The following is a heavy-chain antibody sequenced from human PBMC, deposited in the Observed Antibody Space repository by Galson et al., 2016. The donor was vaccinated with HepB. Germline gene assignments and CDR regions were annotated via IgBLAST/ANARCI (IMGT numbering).Heavy chain of an antibody. V-gene: IGHV1-18*01. D-gene: IGHD3-22*01. Sequence: SVKVSCKGSGYSFISYGISWVRQAPGQGPEWMGWISGDNVNTKTARKFQGRLTMTTDTSTNTAYMELRSLRSDNTALYYEGYYYVLCDHWGQGTLVTVSS. CDR2: ISGDNVNT. J-gene: IGHJ4*02. CDR3: GYYYVLCDH. CDR1: GYSFISYG.